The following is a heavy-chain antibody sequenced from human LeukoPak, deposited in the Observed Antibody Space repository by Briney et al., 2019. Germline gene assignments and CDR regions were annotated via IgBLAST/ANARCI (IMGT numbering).Heavy chain of an antibody. CDR1: GYTFTNYG. D-gene: IGHD4-11*01. V-gene: IGHV1-18*01. CDR2: ISTYNGNT. J-gene: IGHJ4*02. Sequence: ASVKVSCKASGYTFTNYGIGWVRQAPGQGLEWMGWISTYNGNTNYAQQLQGRVTVTTDTSTSTAYMELRSLRSDDTAVYYCARVTDYSIYIYWGQGTLVTVSS. CDR3: ARVTDYSIYIY.